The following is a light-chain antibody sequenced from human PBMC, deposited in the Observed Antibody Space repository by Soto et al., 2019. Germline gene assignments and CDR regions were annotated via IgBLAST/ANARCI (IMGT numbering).Light chain of an antibody. J-gene: IGLJ2*01. CDR3: AAWDASLNGVV. V-gene: IGLV1-44*01. CDR1: SSNIGSNN. Sequence: QSVLTQPPSASGTPGQRVTISCSGSSSNIGSNNVNWYQQLPGTDPTLLIYSNNQRPSGVPYRFSGSTSCTSASLAISGRQSEDEADYYCAAWDASLNGVVFGGGTKLTVL. CDR2: SNN.